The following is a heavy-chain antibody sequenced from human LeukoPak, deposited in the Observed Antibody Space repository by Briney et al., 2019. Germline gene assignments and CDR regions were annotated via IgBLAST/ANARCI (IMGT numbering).Heavy chain of an antibody. V-gene: IGHV3-13*04. CDR3: LAIRAAGTEGDAFDI. CDR2: IGTAGDT. CDR1: GFTFSSYD. D-gene: IGHD6-13*01. J-gene: IGHJ3*02. Sequence: PGGSLRLSCAASGFTFSSYDMHWVRQATGKGLEWVSAIGTAGDTYYPGSVKGRFTISRENAKNSLYLQMNSLRAGDTAVYYCLAIRAAGTEGDAFDIWGQGTMVTVSS.